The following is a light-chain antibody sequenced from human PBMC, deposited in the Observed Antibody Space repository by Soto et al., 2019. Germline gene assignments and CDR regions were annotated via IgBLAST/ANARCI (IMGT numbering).Light chain of an antibody. V-gene: IGKV3D-15*01. CDR1: QGVSRK. Sequence: DIVMSKSPATLSVAQGERVTFSCRASQGVSRKLAWYQHKPGQAPRLLIYGASSRATGIPDRFSGSGSGTEFTLTISSLQSEDFAVYHCQQYYKLPQTFGQGTKVDIK. CDR3: QQYYKLPQT. J-gene: IGKJ1*01. CDR2: GAS.